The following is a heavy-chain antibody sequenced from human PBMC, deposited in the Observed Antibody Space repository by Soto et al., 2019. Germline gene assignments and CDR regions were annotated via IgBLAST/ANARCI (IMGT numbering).Heavy chain of an antibody. Sequence: GGSLRLSCAASGFTLNKYVMAWVRQTPGKGLEWVSGIDAGAGGAATYFADSVKGRLTVSRDNSKNTLYLQMNSLRAEDTAVYYCAKDYYDFWSGPPFGYYYYGMDVWGQGTTVTVSS. CDR2: IDAGAGGAAT. V-gene: IGHV3-23*01. CDR1: GFTLNKYV. D-gene: IGHD3-3*01. J-gene: IGHJ6*02. CDR3: AKDYYDFWSGPPFGYYYYGMDV.